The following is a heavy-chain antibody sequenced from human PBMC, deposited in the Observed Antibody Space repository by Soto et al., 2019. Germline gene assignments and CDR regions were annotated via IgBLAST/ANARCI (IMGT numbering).Heavy chain of an antibody. V-gene: IGHV3-23*01. CDR3: AKVMMIVVVTTDY. CDR1: GFTFSSYA. D-gene: IGHD3-22*01. J-gene: IGHJ4*02. CDR2: ISGSGGST. Sequence: GGSLRLSCAASGFTFSSYAMSWIRQAPGKGLEWVSAISGSGGSTYYADSVKGRFTISRDNSKNTLYLQMNSLRAEDTAVYYCAKVMMIVVVTTDYWGQGTLVTVSS.